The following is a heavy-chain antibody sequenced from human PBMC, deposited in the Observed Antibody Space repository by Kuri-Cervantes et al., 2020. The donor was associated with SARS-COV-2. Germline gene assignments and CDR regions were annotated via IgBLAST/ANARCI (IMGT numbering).Heavy chain of an antibody. D-gene: IGHD2-2*01. CDR3: ALSSTSRNYYYYGMDV. J-gene: IGHJ6*02. CDR1: GGSISSGSYY. CDR2: IYTSGST. Sequence: SETLSLTCTVSGGSISSGSYYWSWIRQPAGKGLEWIGRIYTSGSTNYNPSLKSRVTISVDTSKNQFSLKLSSVTAADTAVYYCALSSTSRNYYYYGMDVWGQGTTVTVSS. V-gene: IGHV4-61*02.